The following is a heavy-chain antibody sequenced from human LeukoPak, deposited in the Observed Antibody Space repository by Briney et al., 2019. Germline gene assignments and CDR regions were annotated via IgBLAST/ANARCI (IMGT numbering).Heavy chain of an antibody. Sequence: GGSLRLSCAASGFTFSSYSMNWVRQAPEKGLEWVSSISSSSSYIYYADSVKGRFTISRDNAKNSLYLQMNSLRAEDTAVYYCATETIGRHYDYWGQGTLLTVSS. CDR3: ATETIGRHYDY. CDR2: ISSSSSYI. D-gene: IGHD1-14*01. J-gene: IGHJ4*02. V-gene: IGHV3-21*01. CDR1: GFTFSSYS.